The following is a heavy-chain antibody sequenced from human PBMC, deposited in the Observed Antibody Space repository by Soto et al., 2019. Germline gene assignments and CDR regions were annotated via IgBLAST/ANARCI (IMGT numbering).Heavy chain of an antibody. CDR3: AKDPGNGEGIVVVVAATPEYFQH. CDR1: GYTFTGYY. V-gene: IGHV1-2*04. Sequence: ASVKVSCKASGYTFTGYYMHWVRQAPGQGLEWMGWINPNSGGTNYAQKFQGWVTMTRDTSISTAYMELSRLRSDDTAVYYCAKDPGNGEGIVVVVAATPEYFQHWGQGTLVTVSS. J-gene: IGHJ1*01. D-gene: IGHD2-15*01. CDR2: INPNSGGT.